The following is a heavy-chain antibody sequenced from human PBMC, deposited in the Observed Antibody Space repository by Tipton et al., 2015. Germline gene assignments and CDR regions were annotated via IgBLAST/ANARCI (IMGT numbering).Heavy chain of an antibody. J-gene: IGHJ4*02. Sequence: SLRLSCAASGFTFSTHAMTWVRQAPGKGLEWVSGISANGGSTYYAESAKGRFTISRDNSKNTLYLQMNSLRAEDTAEYYCAKAGKYSSSQFDYWGQGTLVTVSS. V-gene: IGHV3-23*01. D-gene: IGHD6-6*01. CDR1: GFTFSTHA. CDR3: AKAGKYSSSQFDY. CDR2: ISANGGST.